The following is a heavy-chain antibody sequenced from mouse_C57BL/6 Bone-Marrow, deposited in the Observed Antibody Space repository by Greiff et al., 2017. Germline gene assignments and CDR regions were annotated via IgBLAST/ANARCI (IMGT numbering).Heavy chain of an antibody. CDR3: TARITTVVAPFDY. Sequence: VQLQQSGAELVRPGASVKLSCTASGFTIKDDYMHWVKQRPEQGLEWIGWIDPENGATEYASKFKGKATITADQSSNTAYLQLSSLTSEDTAVYYCTARITTVVAPFDYWGQGTTLTVSA. CDR2: IDPENGAT. J-gene: IGHJ2*01. V-gene: IGHV14-4*01. D-gene: IGHD1-1*01. CDR1: GFTIKDDY.